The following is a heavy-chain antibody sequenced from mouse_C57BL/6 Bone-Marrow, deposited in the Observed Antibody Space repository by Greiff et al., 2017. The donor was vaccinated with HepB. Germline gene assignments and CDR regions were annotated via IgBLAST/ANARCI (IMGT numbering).Heavy chain of an antibody. CDR3: ARGVYYGNYEGYFDV. D-gene: IGHD2-1*01. CDR1: VYTFTSYW. CDR2: IDPSDSYT. J-gene: IGHJ1*03. V-gene: IGHV1-50*01. Sequence: QVQLQQPGAELVKPGASVKLSCKASVYTFTSYWMQWVKQRPGQGLEWIGEIDPSDSYTNYNQKFKGKATLTVDTSSSTAYMQLSSLTSEDSAVYYCARGVYYGNYEGYFDVWGTGTTVTVSS.